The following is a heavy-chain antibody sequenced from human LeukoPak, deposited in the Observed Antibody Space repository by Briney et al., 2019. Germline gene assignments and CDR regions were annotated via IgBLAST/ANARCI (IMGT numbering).Heavy chain of an antibody. CDR1: GFTFSSSW. J-gene: IGHJ3*02. Sequence: GGSLRLSCVASGFTFSSSWMYWVRQAPGKGLEWVSSISSSRSYIYYADSVKGRFTISRDNAKNSLYLQMNSLRAEDTAVYYCARDAFDIWGQGTMVTVSS. CDR3: ARDAFDI. V-gene: IGHV3-21*01. CDR2: ISSSRSYI.